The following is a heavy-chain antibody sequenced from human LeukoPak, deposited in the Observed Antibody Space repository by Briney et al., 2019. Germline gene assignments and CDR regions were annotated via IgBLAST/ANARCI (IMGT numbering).Heavy chain of an antibody. CDR1: GFTFSSYS. Sequence: KPGGSLRLSCAASGFTFSSYSMNWVRQAPGKGLEWISSISSSSSYIYYADSVKGRFTISGDNAKNSLYLQMNSLRAEDTAVYYCARDRKAAVGATPLDCWGQGTLVTVSS. J-gene: IGHJ4*02. CDR2: ISSSSSYI. V-gene: IGHV3-21*01. CDR3: ARDRKAAVGATPLDC. D-gene: IGHD1-26*01.